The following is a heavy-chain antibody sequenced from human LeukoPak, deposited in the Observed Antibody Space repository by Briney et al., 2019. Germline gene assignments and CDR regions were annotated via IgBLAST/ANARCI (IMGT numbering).Heavy chain of an antibody. Sequence: GGSLRLSCAASGFTFSSYAMSWVRQAPGKGLEWVSAISGSGGSTYYADSVKGRFTISRDNSKNTLYLQMSSLRAEDTAVYYCAKGHITMVRGVIRFDYWGQGTLVTVSS. CDR3: AKGHITMVRGVIRFDY. CDR2: ISGSGGST. D-gene: IGHD3-10*01. J-gene: IGHJ4*02. CDR1: GFTFSSYA. V-gene: IGHV3-23*01.